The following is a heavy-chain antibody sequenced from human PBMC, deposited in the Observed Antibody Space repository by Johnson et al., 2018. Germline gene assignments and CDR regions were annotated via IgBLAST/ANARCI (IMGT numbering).Heavy chain of an antibody. CDR1: GSIFSGSV. D-gene: IGHD2-8*02. CDR2: ITDDGSTT. J-gene: IGHJ3*01. CDR3: VGEWCQVWA. V-gene: IGHV3-74*01. Sequence: VQLVESGGGVVQPGRSLRLSCGASGSIFSGSVMHWVRQAPGKGLVWVAHITDDGSTTTYADSVKGRFTISRDNAENTLYLQMNSLRAEDTAVYDCVGEWCQVWAWCQGTMVTVSS.